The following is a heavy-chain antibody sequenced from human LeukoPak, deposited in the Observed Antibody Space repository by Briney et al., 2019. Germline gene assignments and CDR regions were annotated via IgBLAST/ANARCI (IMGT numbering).Heavy chain of an antibody. Sequence: SQTLSLTCAISGDSVRQSPSRGLEWLGRTYYRSKWYNDYAVSVKGRKTISADTSKNQFSLQLNSVTPEDTAVYYCARSISGLGDWGQGTLVTVSS. V-gene: IGHV6-1*01. CDR3: ARSISGLGD. D-gene: IGHD3-16*01. CDR1: GDSV. J-gene: IGHJ4*02. CDR2: TYYRSKWYN.